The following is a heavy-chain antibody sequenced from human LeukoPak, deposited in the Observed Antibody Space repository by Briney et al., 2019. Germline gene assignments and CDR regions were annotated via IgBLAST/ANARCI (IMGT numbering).Heavy chain of an antibody. Sequence: ETLSLTCAVSGASVSSTNWWSWVRQAPGKGLEWVSSISGSGSGGSTYYADSVKGRFTISRDNSKNTLYLQMNSLRAEDTAVYYCAKSGYNRFDYWGQGTLVTVSS. CDR3: AKSGYNRFDY. CDR1: GASVSSTN. V-gene: IGHV3-23*01. J-gene: IGHJ4*02. D-gene: IGHD5-24*01. CDR2: ISGSGSGGST.